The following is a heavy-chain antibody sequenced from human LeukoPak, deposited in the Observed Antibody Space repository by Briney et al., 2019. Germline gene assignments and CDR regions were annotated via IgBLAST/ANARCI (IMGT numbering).Heavy chain of an antibody. CDR1: GFTFSDHY. D-gene: IGHD3-22*01. CDR2: TRNKANSYTT. V-gene: IGHV3-72*01. J-gene: IGHJ4*02. CDR3: ARSYYYDSSGYGPSLFDY. Sequence: GGSLRLSCAASGFTFSDHYMDWVRQAPGKGLEWVGRTRNKANSYTTEYAASVKGRFTISRDDSKNSLYLQMNSLKTEDTAVYYCARSYYYDSSGYGPSLFDYWGQGTVVAVSS.